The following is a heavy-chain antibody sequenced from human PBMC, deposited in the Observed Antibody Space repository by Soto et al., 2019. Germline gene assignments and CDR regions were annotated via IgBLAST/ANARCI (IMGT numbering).Heavy chain of an antibody. V-gene: IGHV3-7*05. CDR3: ARDVSTGSSSLYLDAFDI. D-gene: IGHD6-13*01. J-gene: IGHJ3*02. CDR1: GFTLSAYW. Sequence: EVQLEESGGDLVQPGGSLRLSCAASGFTLSAYWMTWVRQAPGKGLEWVANINRDGSKKSYLDSVRGRFTISRDNVGNSLYLQMDSLSADDTALYYCARDVSTGSSSLYLDAFDIWGQGTMVTVSS. CDR2: INRDGSKK.